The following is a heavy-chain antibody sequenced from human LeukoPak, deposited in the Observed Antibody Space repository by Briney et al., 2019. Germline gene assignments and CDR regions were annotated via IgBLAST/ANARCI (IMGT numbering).Heavy chain of an antibody. Sequence: ASVKVSCKASGGTFSSYAISWVRQAPGQGLEWMGGIIPIFGTANYAQKFQGRVTMTWDTSISTAYMELSRLTSDDTAVYYCARGRSVAVAVWSPPIDYWGQGTLVTVSS. V-gene: IGHV1-69*06. CDR2: IIPIFGTA. D-gene: IGHD6-19*01. J-gene: IGHJ4*02. CDR3: ARGRSVAVAVWSPPIDY. CDR1: GGTFSSYA.